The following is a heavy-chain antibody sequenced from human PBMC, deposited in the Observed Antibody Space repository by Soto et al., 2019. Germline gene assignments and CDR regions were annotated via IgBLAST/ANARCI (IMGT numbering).Heavy chain of an antibody. CDR2: IFPGDSET. CDR3: ARQRQGSY. Sequence: GEYLKLSYTRSCYRFSTDCIGPVRPLPGKGLEWMGLIFPGDSETTYSPSFQGHVSISADTSISTAFLQWNSLKTSESAIYDCARQRQGSYWGQRVQGTVS. CDR1: CYRFSTDC. J-gene: IGHJ4*02. D-gene: IGHD2-15*01. V-gene: IGHV5-51*01.